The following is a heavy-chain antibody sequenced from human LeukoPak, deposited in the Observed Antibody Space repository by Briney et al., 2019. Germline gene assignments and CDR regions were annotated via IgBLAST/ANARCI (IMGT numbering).Heavy chain of an antibody. V-gene: IGHV1-18*01. CDR1: GGTFSSYA. Sequence: ASVKVSCKASGGTFSSYAISWVRQAPGQGLEWMGWISAYNGNTNYAQKLQGRVTMTTDTSTSTAYMELRSLRSDDTAVYYCARDYYGSGSYYKATRWFDPWGQGTLVTVSS. D-gene: IGHD3-10*01. CDR3: ARDYYGSGSYYKATRWFDP. J-gene: IGHJ5*02. CDR2: ISAYNGNT.